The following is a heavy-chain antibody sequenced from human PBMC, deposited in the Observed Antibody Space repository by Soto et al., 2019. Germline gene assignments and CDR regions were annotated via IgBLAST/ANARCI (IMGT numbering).Heavy chain of an antibody. CDR3: AREGAAPYYYYGMDV. Sequence: QVQLXESGPGLVKPSQTLSLTCTVSGGSISSGGYFWSWIRQHPGKGLEWIGFIYYSGSTYYNPSLKSRVTISVDTSKNQFSLKLSSVTAADTAVYYCAREGAAPYYYYGMDVWGQGTTVTVSS. CDR1: GGSISSGGYF. J-gene: IGHJ6*02. CDR2: IYYSGST. V-gene: IGHV4-31*03. D-gene: IGHD6-6*01.